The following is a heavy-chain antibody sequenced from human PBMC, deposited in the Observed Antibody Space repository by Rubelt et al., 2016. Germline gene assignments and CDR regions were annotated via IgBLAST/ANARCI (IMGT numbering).Heavy chain of an antibody. V-gene: IGHV3-23*01. D-gene: IGHD2-15*01. Sequence: VQLLESGGGLVQPGGSLRLSCAASGFTLSSYALNWVRLAPGKGLEWVSALSGSGGNTYYADSVMGRFTISRDNSKNTLYLQMNSLRAEDTAVYYCAKDREQIVELGYWAYWGQGILVTVSS. J-gene: IGHJ4*02. CDR2: LSGSGGNT. CDR1: GFTLSSYA. CDR3: AKDREQIVELGYWAY.